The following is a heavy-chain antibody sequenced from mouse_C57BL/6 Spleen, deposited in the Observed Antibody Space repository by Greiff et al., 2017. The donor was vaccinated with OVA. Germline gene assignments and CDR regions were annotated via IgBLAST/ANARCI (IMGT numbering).Heavy chain of an antibody. CDR1: GFTFSDYG. D-gene: IGHD2-5*01. J-gene: IGHJ4*01. CDR2: ISSGSSTI. Sequence: EVKLMESGGGLVKPGGSLKLSCAASGFTFSDYGMHWVRQAPEKGLEWVAYISSGSSTIYYADTVKGRCTISRDNAKNTLFLQMTSLRSEDTAMYYCARNSNYVYYAMDYWGQGTSVTVSS. CDR3: ARNSNYVYYAMDY. V-gene: IGHV5-17*01.